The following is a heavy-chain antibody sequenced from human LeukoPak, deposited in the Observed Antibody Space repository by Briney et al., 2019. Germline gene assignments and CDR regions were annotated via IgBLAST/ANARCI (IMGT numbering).Heavy chain of an antibody. Sequence: SVPTLVKPTETLTLTCTFSGFSLNTRGVGVGWIRQAPGKALEWLALISRDDDKRYRPSLKSRLTITKDTSKNQVALTLANLDPVDTATYYCAHTGSAHGDDWFDPWGQGTLVTVSS. CDR2: ISRDDDK. CDR1: GFSLNTRGVG. D-gene: IGHD7-27*01. CDR3: AHTGSAHGDDWFDP. J-gene: IGHJ5*02. V-gene: IGHV2-5*02.